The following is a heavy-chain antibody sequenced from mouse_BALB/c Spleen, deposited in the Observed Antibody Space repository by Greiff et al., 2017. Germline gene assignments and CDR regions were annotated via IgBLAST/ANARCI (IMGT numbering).Heavy chain of an antibody. J-gene: IGHJ3*01. Sequence: EVKLMESGPGLVKPSQSLSLTCSVTGYSITSGYYWNWIRQFPGNKLEWMGYISYDGSNNYNPSLKNRISITRDTSKNQFFLKLNSVTTEDTATYYCARDYGSSHLFAYWGQGTLVTVSA. CDR2: ISYDGSN. CDR3: ARDYGSSHLFAY. CDR1: GYSITSGYY. D-gene: IGHD1-1*01. V-gene: IGHV3-6*02.